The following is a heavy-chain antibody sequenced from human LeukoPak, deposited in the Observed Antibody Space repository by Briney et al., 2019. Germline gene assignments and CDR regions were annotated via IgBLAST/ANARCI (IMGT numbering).Heavy chain of an antibody. V-gene: IGHV3-23*01. CDR3: AKVSSGWTQPDY. Sequence: SGGSLRLSCAASGFTFSSYWMSWVRQAPGKGLEWVSAISGSGGSTYYADSVKGRFTISRDNSKNTLYLQMNSLRAEDAAVYYCAKVSSGWTQPDYWGQGTLVTVSS. CDR2: ISGSGGST. CDR1: GFTFSSYW. D-gene: IGHD6-19*01. J-gene: IGHJ4*02.